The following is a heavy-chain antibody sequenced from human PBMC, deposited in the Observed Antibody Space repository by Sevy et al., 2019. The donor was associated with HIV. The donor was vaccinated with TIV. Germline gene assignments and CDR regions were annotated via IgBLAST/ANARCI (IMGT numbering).Heavy chain of an antibody. D-gene: IGHD2-8*01. CDR1: GFTFNKYS. J-gene: IGHJ4*02. CDR2: LSFGCGEI. Sequence: GGSLRLSWAASGFTFNKYSMSWVRQPPGKGLEWVATLSFGCGEINYADSVKGRFTISRDNSKNSFYLQMNNLRAEDTALYYCAREGCTKPHDYWGQGTLVTVSS. CDR3: AREGCTKPHDY. V-gene: IGHV3-23*01.